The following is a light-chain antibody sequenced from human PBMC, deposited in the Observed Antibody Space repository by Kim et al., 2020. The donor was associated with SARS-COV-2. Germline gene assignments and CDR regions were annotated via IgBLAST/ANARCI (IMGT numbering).Light chain of an antibody. Sequence: SVKLTCTLNRWHSSYTIAWHQQQPEKGPRYLMKLDIDGSHRKGDGIPDRFSGSSSGAERYLTISSLQSEDEAAYYCQTWGTGTHVVFGGGTKLTVL. CDR2: LDIDGSH. J-gene: IGLJ2*01. V-gene: IGLV4-69*01. CDR3: QTWGTGTHVV. CDR1: RWHSSYT.